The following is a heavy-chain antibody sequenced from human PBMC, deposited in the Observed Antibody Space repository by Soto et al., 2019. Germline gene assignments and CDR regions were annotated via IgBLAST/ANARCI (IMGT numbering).Heavy chain of an antibody. Sequence: SETLSLTCAVSGGSISSSNWWRWVRQPPGNGLEWIGVFSHSVSTNYNPSLKSRVTISVDKTKNQFSLKLSSVTAADTAVYYWATDGDDDAASCNPSEPYDNYGIDVWGQGATVTVSS. V-gene: IGHV4-4*02. D-gene: IGHD6-13*01. CDR1: GGSISSSNW. J-gene: IGHJ6*02. CDR2: FSHSVST. CDR3: ATDGDDDAASCNPSEPYDNYGIDV.